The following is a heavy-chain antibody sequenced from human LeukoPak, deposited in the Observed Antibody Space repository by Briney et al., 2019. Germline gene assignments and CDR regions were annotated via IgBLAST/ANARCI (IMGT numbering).Heavy chain of an antibody. CDR3: AELGITMIGGV. V-gene: IGHV3-66*01. CDR1: GFSVSSNY. J-gene: IGHJ6*04. D-gene: IGHD3-10*02. Sequence: GGSLRLSCAATGFSVSSNYMSWVRQAPGQGLEWVSVIYSGGSTFYADSVKGRFTISRDNSKNTLYLQMNNLRAEDTAVYYCAELGITMIGGVWGKGTTVTISS. CDR2: IYSGGST.